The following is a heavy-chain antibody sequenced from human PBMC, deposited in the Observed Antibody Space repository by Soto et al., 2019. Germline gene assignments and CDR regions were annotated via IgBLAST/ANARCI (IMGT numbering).Heavy chain of an antibody. CDR3: ARLGNYPRYFDY. D-gene: IGHD4-4*01. Sequence: SETLSLTCTVSGDSISSDYWSWIRQPPGKGLEWIGYIYYSGTTNYNPSLKSRFTISVDTSKNQFSLRLSSVTAADSAVYYCARLGNYPRYFDYWGQGTLVTVSS. V-gene: IGHV4-59*08. J-gene: IGHJ4*02. CDR2: IYYSGTT. CDR1: GDSISSDY.